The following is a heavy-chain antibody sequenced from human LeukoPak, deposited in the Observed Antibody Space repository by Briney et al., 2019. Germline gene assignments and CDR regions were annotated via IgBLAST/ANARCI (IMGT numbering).Heavy chain of an antibody. CDR1: GYTFTVYY. CDR3: ARSRVPYGDYVGAFDI. Sequence: ASVKVSCKASGYTFTVYYMHWVRQAPGQGLEWMGIINPSAGTTTYAQKFQGRVTMTRDTSTSTVYMELSSLRSEDTAVYYCARSRVPYGDYVGAFDIWGQGTMVTVSS. V-gene: IGHV1-46*01. D-gene: IGHD4-17*01. CDR2: INPSAGTT. J-gene: IGHJ3*02.